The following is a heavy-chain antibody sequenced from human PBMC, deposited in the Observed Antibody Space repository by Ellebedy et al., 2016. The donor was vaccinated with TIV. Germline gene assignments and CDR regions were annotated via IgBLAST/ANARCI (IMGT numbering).Heavy chain of an antibody. J-gene: IGHJ4*02. D-gene: IGHD7-27*01. Sequence: AASVKVSCKASGGTFSSYAISWVRQAPGQGLEWMGRIIPILGIANYAQKFQGRVTITADKSTSTAYMELSSLRSEDTAVYYCARTRLTKANWGLVDYWGQGTLVTVSS. CDR3: ARTRLTKANWGLVDY. V-gene: IGHV1-69*04. CDR1: GGTFSSYA. CDR2: IIPILGIA.